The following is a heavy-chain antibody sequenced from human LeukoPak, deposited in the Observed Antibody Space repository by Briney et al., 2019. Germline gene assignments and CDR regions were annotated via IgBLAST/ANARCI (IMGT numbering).Heavy chain of an antibody. CDR2: MNPNSGDT. CDR3: AGGFAAYDTSDYAFSYY. J-gene: IGHJ4*02. CDR1: GYTFTNYD. D-gene: IGHD3-22*01. Sequence: AASVTVSCKASGYTFTNYDLTWVRQAPGQGLEWMGWMNPNSGDTGYAQKFQGRLTMTRDTSTSTAYMELSSLRSEDTAIYYCAGGFAAYDTSDYAFSYYWGQGTLVTVSS. V-gene: IGHV1-8*01.